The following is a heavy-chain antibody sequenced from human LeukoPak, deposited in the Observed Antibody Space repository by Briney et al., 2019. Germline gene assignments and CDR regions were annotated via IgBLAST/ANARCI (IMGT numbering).Heavy chain of an antibody. V-gene: IGHV3-30-3*01. Sequence: GRSLRLSCAASGFTFSSYAMHWVRQAPGKGLEWVAVISYDGSNKYYADSVKGRFTISRDNSKNTLYLQMNSLRAEDTAVYYCAKDPGRFLDYWGQGTLVTVSS. D-gene: IGHD1-26*01. CDR1: GFTFSSYA. CDR3: AKDPGRFLDY. CDR2: ISYDGSNK. J-gene: IGHJ4*02.